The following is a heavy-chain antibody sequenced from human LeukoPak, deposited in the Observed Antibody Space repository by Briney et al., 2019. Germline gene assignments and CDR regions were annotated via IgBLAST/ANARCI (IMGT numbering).Heavy chain of an antibody. CDR3: AKVVLPFRTINAFDI. CDR2: IRSSVDAK. V-gene: IGHV3-23*01. D-gene: IGHD4/OR15-4a*01. CDR1: GFTFSRSV. J-gene: IGHJ3*02. Sequence: GGSLRLSCAASGFTFSRSVLNWVRQAPGKGLQWVSSIRSSVDAKEYAGSVKGRFTISRDNSKNTLYLQMNSLRAEDTAVYYCAKVVLPFRTINAFDIWGQGTMVTVSS.